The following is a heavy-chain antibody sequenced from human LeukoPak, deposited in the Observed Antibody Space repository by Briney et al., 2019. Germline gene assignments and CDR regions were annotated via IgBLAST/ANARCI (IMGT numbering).Heavy chain of an antibody. J-gene: IGHJ4*02. Sequence: GGSLRLSCTASGFTFSSYTVSWVRQAPGKGLKWVSTITTGGPNTYYADSVKGRFTVSRDDSKNTLYLQMNSLRAEDTAVYYCAKDGGLWVSAHWGDSWGRGTLVTVSS. V-gene: IGHV3-23*01. CDR2: ITTGGPNT. CDR3: AKDGGLWVSAHWGDS. D-gene: IGHD7-27*01. CDR1: GFTFSSYT.